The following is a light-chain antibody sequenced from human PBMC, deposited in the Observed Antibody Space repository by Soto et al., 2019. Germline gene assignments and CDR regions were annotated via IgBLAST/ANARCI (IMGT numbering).Light chain of an antibody. J-gene: IGLJ1*01. CDR1: SSDVGSYNL. Sequence: QSALTQPASVSGSPGQSITISCTGTSSDVGSYNLVSWYQQHPGKAPKLMIYEGSKRPSGVSNRLSGSKSGNTASLTISGLHAEDEADYYCCSYAGSSTSYVFGTGTQLTVL. CDR3: CSYAGSSTSYV. CDR2: EGS. V-gene: IGLV2-23*01.